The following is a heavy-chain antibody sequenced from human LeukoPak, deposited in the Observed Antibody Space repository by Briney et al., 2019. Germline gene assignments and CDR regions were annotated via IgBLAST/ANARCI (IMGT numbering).Heavy chain of an antibody. D-gene: IGHD3-9*01. CDR2: IKQDGSEK. V-gene: IGHV3-7*01. CDR3: ARDPLTLYDYYMDV. J-gene: IGHJ6*03. Sequence: GGSLRLSCAASGFTFSSYRMSWVRQAPGKGLEWVAKIKQDGSEKYYGDSVKGRFTISRDNAKSSLYLQMNSLRAEDTAVFYCARDPLTLYDYYMDVWGKGTTVTVSS. CDR1: GFTFSSYR.